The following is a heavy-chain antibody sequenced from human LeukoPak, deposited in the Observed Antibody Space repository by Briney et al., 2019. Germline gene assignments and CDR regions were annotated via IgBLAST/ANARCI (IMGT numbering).Heavy chain of an antibody. D-gene: IGHD3-22*01. CDR1: GFTFSRYG. Sequence: GGSLRLSCAASGFTFSRYGMHWVRQAPGKGLEWVAFIRFDGSNKYYGDSVKGRFTVSRDNSKNTLYLQMNSLIAEDTAVYYCAKEGYDSSGYCFDYWGQGTLVTVSS. V-gene: IGHV3-30*02. CDR2: IRFDGSNK. J-gene: IGHJ4*02. CDR3: AKEGYDSSGYCFDY.